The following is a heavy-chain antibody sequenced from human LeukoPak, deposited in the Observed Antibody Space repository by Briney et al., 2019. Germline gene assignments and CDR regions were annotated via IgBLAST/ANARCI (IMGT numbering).Heavy chain of an antibody. Sequence: PGGSLRLSCAASGFTFSSYWMRWVRQAPRKGLEWVGFIRSKAYGGTTEYAASVKGRFTISRDDSKSIAYLQMNSLKTEDTAVYYCTREDWAPDYWGQGTLVTVSS. V-gene: IGHV3-49*04. D-gene: IGHD3/OR15-3a*01. CDR2: IRSKAYGGTT. J-gene: IGHJ4*02. CDR3: TREDWAPDY. CDR1: GFTFSSYW.